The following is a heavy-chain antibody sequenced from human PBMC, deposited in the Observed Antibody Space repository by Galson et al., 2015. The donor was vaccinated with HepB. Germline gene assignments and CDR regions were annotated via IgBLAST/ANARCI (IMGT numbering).Heavy chain of an antibody. V-gene: IGHV3-33*01. D-gene: IGHD2-2*01. CDR3: ARDQAAIALDYYYYGMDV. CDR2: IWYDGSNK. J-gene: IGHJ6*02. CDR1: GFTFSSYG. Sequence: SLRLSCAASGFTFSSYGMPWVRQAPGKGLEWVAVIWYDGSNKYYADSVKGRFTISRDNSKNTLYLQMNSLRAEDTAVYYCARDQAAIALDYYYYGMDVWGQGTTVTVSS.